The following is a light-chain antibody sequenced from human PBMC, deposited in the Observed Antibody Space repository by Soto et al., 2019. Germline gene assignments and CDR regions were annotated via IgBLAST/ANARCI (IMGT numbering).Light chain of an antibody. CDR1: QSVGSN. CDR3: QQYNTWPPDRT. CDR2: GAS. J-gene: IGKJ1*01. Sequence: EIVMTQSPATLSVSPGERATLSCRASQSVGSNLAWYQQKPGQAPRLLIYGASTRATGIPARFSGSGSGTEFTLTISSLLSEDFAIYFCQQYNTWPPDRTFGQGTKVEIK. V-gene: IGKV3-15*01.